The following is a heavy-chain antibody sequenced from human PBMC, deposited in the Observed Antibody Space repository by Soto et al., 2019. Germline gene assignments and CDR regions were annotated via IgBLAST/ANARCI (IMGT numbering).Heavy chain of an antibody. D-gene: IGHD3-22*01. Sequence: SETLSLTCSVSGGSISRYYWSWIRQPPGKGLEWIGCIYYSGLTHYHPSLKSRVTMSVDTSKNEFSLNLRSVTSADTAVYYCARQWDSSGFYSRFDYWGQGILVTVSS. CDR3: ARQWDSSGFYSRFDY. CDR2: IYYSGLT. V-gene: IGHV4-59*01. CDR1: GGSISRYY. J-gene: IGHJ4*02.